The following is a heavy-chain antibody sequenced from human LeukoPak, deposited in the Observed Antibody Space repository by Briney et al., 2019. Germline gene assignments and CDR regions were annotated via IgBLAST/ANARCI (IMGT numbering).Heavy chain of an antibody. CDR2: IYYSGSP. CDR3: ARESRTKLDKHRSGTGRGYFDY. D-gene: IGHD6-13*01. V-gene: IGHV4-39*07. CDR1: GGSTSSSSYY. Sequence: SETLSLTCTVSGGSTSSSSYYCAWSRQPPGNGLGWSGRIYYSGSPSYNPSLKSRVTISVDKSKNQFSLKLSSVTAADTAVYYCARESRTKLDKHRSGTGRGYFDYWGQGTLVTVSS. J-gene: IGHJ4*02.